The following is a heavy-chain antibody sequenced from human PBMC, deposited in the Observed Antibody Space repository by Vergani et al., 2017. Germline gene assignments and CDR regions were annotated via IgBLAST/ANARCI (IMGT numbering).Heavy chain of an antibody. CDR2: IWYDGSNK. Sequence: VQLLESGGGLVQPGGSLRLSCAASGFTVSSNYMSWVRQAPGKGLEWVAVIWYDGSNKYYADSVKGRFTISRDNSKNTLYLQMNSLRAEDTAVYYCARDASLSIAVAGLDYWGQGTLVTVSS. V-gene: IGHV3-33*08. CDR1: GFTVSSNY. J-gene: IGHJ4*02. CDR3: ARDASLSIAVAGLDY. D-gene: IGHD6-19*01.